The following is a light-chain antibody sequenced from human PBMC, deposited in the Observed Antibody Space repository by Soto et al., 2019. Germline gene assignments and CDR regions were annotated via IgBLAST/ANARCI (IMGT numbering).Light chain of an antibody. CDR1: NIGSKS. CDR2: YDT. Sequence: SYELTQPPSVSVAPGKTARIPCAGNNIGSKSVHWYQQKPGQAPVLVIFYDTDRPSGIPERFSGSNSGNTATLTISRVEAGDEADYYCQVCDSSSDEGVFGTGTKFTVL. V-gene: IGLV3-21*04. CDR3: QVCDSSSDEGV. J-gene: IGLJ1*01.